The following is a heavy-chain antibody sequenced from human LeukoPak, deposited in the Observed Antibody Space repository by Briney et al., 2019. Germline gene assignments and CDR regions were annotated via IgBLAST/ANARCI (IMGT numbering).Heavy chain of an antibody. CDR3: ARDRAGGMDV. CDR2: IYYSGST. J-gene: IGHJ6*02. V-gene: IGHV4-59*12. Sequence: SETLSLTCTVSGGSISSYYWSWIRQPPGKGLEWIGYIYYSGSTNYNPSLKSRVTISVDTSKNQFSLKLSSVTAADAAVYYCARDRAGGMDVWGQGTTVTVSS. CDR1: GGSISSYY.